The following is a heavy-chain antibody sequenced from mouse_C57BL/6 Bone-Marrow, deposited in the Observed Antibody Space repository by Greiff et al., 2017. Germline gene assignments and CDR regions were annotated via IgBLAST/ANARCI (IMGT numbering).Heavy chain of an antibody. CDR3: AIPGIYDYDWFAY. CDR2: IHPSDSDT. CDR1: GYTFTSYW. Sequence: QVHVKQPGAELVKPGASVKVSCKASGYTFTSYWMHWVKQRPGQGLEWIGRIHPSDSDTNYNQKFKGKATLTVDKSSSTAYMQLSSLTSEDSAVYYCAIPGIYDYDWFAYWGQGTLVTVSA. V-gene: IGHV1-74*01. J-gene: IGHJ3*01. D-gene: IGHD2-4*01.